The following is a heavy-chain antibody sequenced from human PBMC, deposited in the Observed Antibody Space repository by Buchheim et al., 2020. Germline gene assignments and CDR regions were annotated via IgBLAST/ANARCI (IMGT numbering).Heavy chain of an antibody. CDR1: GLSFSSYA. D-gene: IGHD5-12*01. J-gene: IGHJ6*02. CDR2: TSCASGNT. Sequence: EVQLTESGGGLVQPGGALRLSCSASGLSFSSYAISWVRQAPGKGLEWVSATSCASGNTYYADSVKGRFTISRDESRNRLFLQMNSLRVEDTAVYYCAKSYENRYYCYGMDVWGQGT. CDR3: AKSYENRYYCYGMDV. V-gene: IGHV3-23*01.